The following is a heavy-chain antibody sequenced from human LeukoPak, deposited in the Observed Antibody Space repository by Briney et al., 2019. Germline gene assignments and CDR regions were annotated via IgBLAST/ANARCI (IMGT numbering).Heavy chain of an antibody. CDR3: ARDSYGSGSYVRFDP. J-gene: IGHJ5*02. Sequence: GGSLRLSCAASGFTFSGSAMHWVRQASGKGLEWVGRIRSKANSYATAYAASVKGRFTISRDDSKNTAYLQMNSLKTEDTAVYYCARDSYGSGSYVRFDPWGQGTLVTVSS. CDR2: IRSKANSYAT. D-gene: IGHD3-10*01. V-gene: IGHV3-73*01. CDR1: GFTFSGSA.